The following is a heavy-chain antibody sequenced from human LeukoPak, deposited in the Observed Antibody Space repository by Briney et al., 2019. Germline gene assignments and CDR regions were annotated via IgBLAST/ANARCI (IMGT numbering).Heavy chain of an antibody. Sequence: SGGSLRLSCAASGFTFSSYWMSWVRQAPGKGLEWVANIKEDGSEKYYVDSVRGRFTISRDNAKNSLYLQMNSLRAEDTAVYYCAIGQTLKHSSGWGQGTLVTVSS. D-gene: IGHD6-19*01. V-gene: IGHV3-7*01. CDR1: GFTFSSYW. CDR2: IKEDGSEK. CDR3: AIGQTLKHSSG. J-gene: IGHJ4*02.